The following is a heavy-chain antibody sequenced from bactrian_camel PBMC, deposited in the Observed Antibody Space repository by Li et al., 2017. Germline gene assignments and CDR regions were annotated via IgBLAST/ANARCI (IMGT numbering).Heavy chain of an antibody. J-gene: IGHJ4*01. V-gene: IGHV3S1*01. CDR3: ATKDGGLRSMFDDHEYEY. D-gene: IGHD3*01. CDR2: IYTRGVST. CDR1: KNTVSSFC. Sequence: HVQLVESGGGSTQAGGSLRLSCVNSKNTVSSFCMAWFRQAPGKEREGVAAIYTRGVSTYYADSVKGRFTISLDKAKNTLYLQMNSLIPEDTGTYYCATKDGGLRSMFDDHEYEYWGQGTQ.